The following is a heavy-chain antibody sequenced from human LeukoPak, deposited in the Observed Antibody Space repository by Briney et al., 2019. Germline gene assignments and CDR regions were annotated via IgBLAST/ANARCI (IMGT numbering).Heavy chain of an antibody. V-gene: IGHV3-7*03. CDR1: GLTFSTYW. CDR3: ARGNAVPAAKYYFDY. D-gene: IGHD2-2*01. Sequence: GGSLRLSCAASGLTFSTYWMTWVRQAPGKGLEWVANIKQDGSEKYYVDSVKGRFTISRDNSKNSLYLQMNSLRAEDTAVYYCARGNAVPAAKYYFDYWGQGTLVTVSS. CDR2: IKQDGSEK. J-gene: IGHJ4*02.